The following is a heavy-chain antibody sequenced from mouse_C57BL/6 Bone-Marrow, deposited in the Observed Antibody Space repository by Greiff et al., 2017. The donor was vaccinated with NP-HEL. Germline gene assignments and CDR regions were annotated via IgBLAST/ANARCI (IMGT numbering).Heavy chain of an antibody. Sequence: VQLQQSGPELVKPGASVKISCKASGYTFTDYYMNWVKQSHGKSLEWIGDINPNNGGTSYNQKFKGKATLTVDKSSSTAYMELRSLTSEDSAVYYCARSVVLDYWGQGTTLTVSS. D-gene: IGHD1-1*02. CDR1: GYTFTDYY. CDR3: ARSVVLDY. J-gene: IGHJ2*01. V-gene: IGHV1-26*01. CDR2: INPNNGGT.